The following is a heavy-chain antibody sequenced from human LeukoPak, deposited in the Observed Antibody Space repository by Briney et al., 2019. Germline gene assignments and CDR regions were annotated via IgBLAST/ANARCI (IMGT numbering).Heavy chain of an antibody. J-gene: IGHJ4*02. CDR3: ADVRGVIILT. Sequence: PSETLSLTCTVSGCSMSSGYYWGWIRQPPGKGREGIGGIYHSGSPYYKPCLKSRVTISVETSQNQFSLKLSSVTAADTAVYYCADVRGVIILTWGQGTLVTVSS. V-gene: IGHV4-38-2*02. CDR1: GCSMSSGYY. D-gene: IGHD3-10*01. CDR2: IYHSGSP.